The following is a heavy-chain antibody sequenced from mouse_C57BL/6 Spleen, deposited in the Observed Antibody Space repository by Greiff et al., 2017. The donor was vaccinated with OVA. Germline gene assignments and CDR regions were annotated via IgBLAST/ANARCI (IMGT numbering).Heavy chain of an antibody. CDR2: IHPNSGST. Sequence: QVQLQQPGAELVKPGASVKLSCKASGYTFTSYWMHWVKQRPGQGLEWIGMIHPNSGSTNYNEKFKSKATLTVDKSSSNAYIQLSSLTSEDSAVYYGARGGYGSSSYYAMDYWGQGTSVTVSS. CDR3: ARGGYGSSSYYAMDY. V-gene: IGHV1-64*01. D-gene: IGHD1-1*01. J-gene: IGHJ4*01. CDR1: GYTFTSYW.